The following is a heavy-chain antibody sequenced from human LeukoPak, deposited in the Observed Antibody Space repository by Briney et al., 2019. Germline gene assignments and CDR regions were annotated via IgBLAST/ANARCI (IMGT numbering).Heavy chain of an antibody. V-gene: IGHV5-51*01. CDR3: ARGSNEDIYYYYMDV. D-gene: IGHD4-11*01. Sequence: GESLKISCKGSGYSFTSYWIGWVRQMPGKGLEWMGSIYPGDSDTRYSPSFQGQVTISADKSISTAYLQWSSLKASDTAMYYCARGSNEDIYYYYMDVWGKGTTVTVSS. J-gene: IGHJ6*03. CDR1: GYSFTSYW. CDR2: IYPGDSDT.